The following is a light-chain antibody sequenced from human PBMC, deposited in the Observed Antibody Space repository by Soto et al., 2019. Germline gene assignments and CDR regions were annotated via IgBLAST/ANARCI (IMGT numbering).Light chain of an antibody. Sequence: GDRVTITCQASQDISTYVNWYQQKPGKTPNLLIYAASNLETRVPSRFSGSGSGTKFTLTISRLQSEDIGTYYCQQYDKLPVTFGPGTKVNVK. CDR3: QQYDKLPVT. V-gene: IGKV1-33*01. CDR2: AAS. CDR1: QDISTY. J-gene: IGKJ3*01.